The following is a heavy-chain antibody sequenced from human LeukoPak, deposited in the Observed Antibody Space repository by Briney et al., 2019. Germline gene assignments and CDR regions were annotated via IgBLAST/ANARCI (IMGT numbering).Heavy chain of an antibody. CDR3: ARRLFVAVAGTIFYYYGMDV. J-gene: IGHJ6*02. V-gene: IGHV3-48*02. D-gene: IGHD6-19*01. CDR1: GFTFSSYS. CDR2: ISSSSSTI. Sequence: PGGSLRLSCVASGFTFSSYSMNWVRQAPGKGLEWVSYISSSSSTIYYADSVKGRFTISRDNAKNSLYLQMNSLRDEDTAVYYCARRLFVAVAGTIFYYYGMDVWGQGTTVTVSS.